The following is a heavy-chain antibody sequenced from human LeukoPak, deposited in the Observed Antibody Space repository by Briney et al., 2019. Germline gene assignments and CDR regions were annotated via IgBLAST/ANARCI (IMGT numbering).Heavy chain of an antibody. CDR2: IGPNTGAT. Sequence: ASVRVSCKPSGYTFTGYYLHWVRQAPGHALEWMGWIGPNTGATMYAQKFQDRVTMSRDTSIDTAYLDLRSLRSDDTAVYYCARDRVGSGWPRPYYFEFWGQGTLVTVSS. D-gene: IGHD6-19*01. CDR1: GYTFTGYY. V-gene: IGHV1-2*02. CDR3: ARDRVGSGWPRPYYFEF. J-gene: IGHJ4*02.